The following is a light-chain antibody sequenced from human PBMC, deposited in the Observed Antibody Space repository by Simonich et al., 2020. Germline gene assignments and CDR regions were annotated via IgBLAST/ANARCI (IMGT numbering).Light chain of an antibody. J-gene: IGKJ3*01. CDR3: QKYNSALFT. Sequence: DIQMTQSPSSLSASVGDRVTLTCRASQGISNYLAWYQQKPGKFPKLLIYDASTLQSRVPSRFSGSGSGTDFTLTISSLQPEDVATYYCQKYNSALFTFGPGTKVDIK. CDR1: QGISNY. CDR2: DAS. V-gene: IGKV1-27*01.